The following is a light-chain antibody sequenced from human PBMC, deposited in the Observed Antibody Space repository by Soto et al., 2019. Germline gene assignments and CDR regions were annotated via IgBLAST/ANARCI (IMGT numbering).Light chain of an antibody. V-gene: IGKV3-20*01. Sequence: SVLTQSPGTLSLSPGERATLSCRASQSVSSNYLAWYQQKPGPAPRLLLYGASTRATGIPDRFSGSGSGTDFNLAISSLESEDSAVYYCQQYGSSPTWTFGQGTKVDIK. CDR1: QSVSSNY. CDR3: QQYGSSPTWT. J-gene: IGKJ1*01. CDR2: GAS.